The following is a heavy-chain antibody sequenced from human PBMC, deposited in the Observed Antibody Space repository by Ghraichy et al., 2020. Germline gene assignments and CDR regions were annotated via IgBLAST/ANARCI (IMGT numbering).Heavy chain of an antibody. CDR1: GYTFTSYY. Sequence: ASVKVSCKASGYTFTSYYMHWVRQAPGQGLEWMGIINPSGGSTSYAQKFQGRVTMTRDTSTSTVYMELSSLRSEDTAVYYCARGDNWNYFPLYYFDYWGQGTLVTVSS. CDR2: INPSGGST. D-gene: IGHD1-7*01. J-gene: IGHJ4*02. CDR3: ARGDNWNYFPLYYFDY. V-gene: IGHV1-46*03.